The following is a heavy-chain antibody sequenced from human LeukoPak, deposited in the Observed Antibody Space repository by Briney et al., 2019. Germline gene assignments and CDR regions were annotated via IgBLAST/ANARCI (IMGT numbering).Heavy chain of an antibody. CDR1: ATNFSNYW. D-gene: IGHD2-21*01. Sequence: GESLKISCQASATNFSNYWIGWVRQMPGKGLEWMGLVYLGDSSTTYSPSFQGQVTLSADISIATAYLEWNSLKASDSAMYFCATLFSRGLHIWGQGTMVTVSS. V-gene: IGHV5-51*01. CDR3: ATLFSRGLHI. CDR2: VYLGDSST. J-gene: IGHJ3*02.